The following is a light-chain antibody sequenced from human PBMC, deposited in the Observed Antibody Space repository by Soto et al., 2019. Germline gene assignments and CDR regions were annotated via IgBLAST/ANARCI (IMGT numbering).Light chain of an antibody. Sequence: QAVVTQEPSLTVSPGGTVTLTCGSSTGAVTNGHTPYWFQQKRGQAPRTLIYDTSNKHSWTPARFSGSLLGGKAALTLSGAQPEDEAEYYCLLSYDATNVVFGGGTKLTVL. J-gene: IGLJ2*01. V-gene: IGLV7-46*01. CDR2: DTS. CDR1: TGAVTNGHT. CDR3: LLSYDATNVV.